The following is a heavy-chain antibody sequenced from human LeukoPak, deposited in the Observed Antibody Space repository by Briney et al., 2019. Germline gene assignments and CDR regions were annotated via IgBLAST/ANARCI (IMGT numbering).Heavy chain of an antibody. V-gene: IGHV3-30-3*01. Sequence: TGGSLRLSCAASGFTFSSYAIHWVRQAPGKGLEWVAVISYDGSNKFYADSVKGRFTISRDNAKNTLYLQMNSLRVEDTAIYFCARGFGQLHYWGQGALVTVSS. J-gene: IGHJ4*02. D-gene: IGHD3-10*01. CDR3: ARGFGQLHY. CDR2: ISYDGSNK. CDR1: GFTFSSYA.